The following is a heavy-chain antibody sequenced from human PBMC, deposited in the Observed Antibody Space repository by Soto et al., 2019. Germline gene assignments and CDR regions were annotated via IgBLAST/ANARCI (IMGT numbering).Heavy chain of an antibody. CDR2: IYYSGT. V-gene: IGHV4-59*01. J-gene: IGHJ3*01. CDR3: ATETPVVRGVRNAFDF. Sequence: SETLSLTCSVSGGSISSYYWSWIRQPPGKGLEWIAYIYYSGTSYNPSLKSRVSISLDTSKNQFSLKLSSVTAADTAVYYCATETPVVRGVRNAFDFWGQGTMVTVSS. CDR1: GGSISSYY. D-gene: IGHD3-10*01.